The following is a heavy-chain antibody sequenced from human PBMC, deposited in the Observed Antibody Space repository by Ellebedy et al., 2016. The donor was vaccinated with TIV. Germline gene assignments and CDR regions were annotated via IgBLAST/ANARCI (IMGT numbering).Heavy chain of an antibody. Sequence: GESLKISCAASGFTFSSYAMIWVRLTPGKGLEWVSAIRGSGATTDYADSVKGRFTISRDNSQNTLNLQMNSLRAEDTAVYYCAKDRYSDRGRYFTDWGQGTLVTVSS. J-gene: IGHJ4*02. D-gene: IGHD4-17*01. CDR1: GFTFSSYA. CDR2: IRGSGATT. CDR3: AKDRYSDRGRYFTD. V-gene: IGHV3-23*01.